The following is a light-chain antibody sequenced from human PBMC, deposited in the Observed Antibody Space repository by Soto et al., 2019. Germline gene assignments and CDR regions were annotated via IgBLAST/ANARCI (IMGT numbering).Light chain of an antibody. CDR1: STDVGGYNY. Sequence: QSALTQPASVSGSPGQSITISCTGTSTDVGGYNYVSWYQQDPGKAPKLMIYDVSNRPSGVSNRFSGSKSGNTASLTISGLQAEDEADYYCSSYTSSRTHVFGTGTKVTVL. CDR2: DVS. J-gene: IGLJ1*01. V-gene: IGLV2-14*01. CDR3: SSYTSSRTHV.